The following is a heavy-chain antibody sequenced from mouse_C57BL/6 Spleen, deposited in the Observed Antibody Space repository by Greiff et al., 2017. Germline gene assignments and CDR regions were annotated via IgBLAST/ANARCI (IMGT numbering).Heavy chain of an antibody. CDR3: AREGITTVVAQLGREAMDY. D-gene: IGHD1-1*01. Sequence: QVQLKQSGPELVKPGASVKISCKASGYAFSSSWMNWVKQRPGKGLEWIGRIYPGDGDTNYNGKFKGKATLTADKSSSTAYMQLSSLTAEDSAVYFCAREGITTVVAQLGREAMDYWGQGTSVTVSS. J-gene: IGHJ4*01. CDR2: IYPGDGDT. CDR1: GYAFSSSW. V-gene: IGHV1-82*01.